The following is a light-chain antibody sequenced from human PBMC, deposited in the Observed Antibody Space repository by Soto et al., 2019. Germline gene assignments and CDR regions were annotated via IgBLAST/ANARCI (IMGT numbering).Light chain of an antibody. CDR2: GAS. CDR3: QQYGSSPQT. V-gene: IGKV3-20*01. Sequence: EIVLTQSPGTLSLSPGERATLYCRASQSVGSDYLAWYQQKPGQAPRILIFGASGRATGIPDRFSGSGSGTDFTLTISRLEPEDFAVYYCQQYGSSPQTFGQGTKVDIK. CDR1: QSVGSDY. J-gene: IGKJ1*01.